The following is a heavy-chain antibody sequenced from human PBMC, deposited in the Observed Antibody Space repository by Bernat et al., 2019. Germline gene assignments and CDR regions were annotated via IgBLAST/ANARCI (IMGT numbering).Heavy chain of an antibody. CDR1: GFTVSSNY. CDR3: ARDGGYSYGFFDY. Sequence: EVQLVESGGGLVQPGGSLRLSCAASGFTVSSNYMSWVRQAPGKGLEWGSVIYSGGSTYYADSVKGRFTISRDNSKNTLYLQMNSLRAEDTAVYYCARDGGYSYGFFDYWGQGTLVTVSS. D-gene: IGHD5-18*01. V-gene: IGHV3-66*01. CDR2: IYSGGST. J-gene: IGHJ4*02.